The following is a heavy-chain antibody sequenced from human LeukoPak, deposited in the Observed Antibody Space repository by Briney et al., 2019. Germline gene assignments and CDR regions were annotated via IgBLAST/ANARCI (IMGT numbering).Heavy chain of an antibody. CDR2: MNPNSGNT. D-gene: IGHD6-13*01. V-gene: IGHV1-8*01. J-gene: IGHJ6*03. Sequence: ASVKVSCKASGYTFTSYDINWVRQATGQGLEWMGWMNPNSGNTGYAQKFQGRVTMTRNTSISTVYMELSSLRSEDTAVYYCARASYSSSWYYYYYYMDVWGKGTTVTVSS. CDR3: ARASYSSSWYYYYYYMDV. CDR1: GYTFTSYD.